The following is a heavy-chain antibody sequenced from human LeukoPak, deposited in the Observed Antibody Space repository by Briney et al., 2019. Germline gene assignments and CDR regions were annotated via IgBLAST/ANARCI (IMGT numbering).Heavy chain of an antibody. V-gene: IGHV3-48*04. CDR1: GFTFSSYS. Sequence: GGSLRLSCAASGFTFSSYSMNWVRQAPGKGLEWVSYISSSSNTIYYADSVKGRFTISRDNAKNSLYLQMNSLRAEDTAVYYCARDGADDFWGIAYYFDYWGQGTLVTVSS. CDR2: ISSSSNTI. CDR3: ARDGADDFWGIAYYFDY. J-gene: IGHJ4*02. D-gene: IGHD3-3*01.